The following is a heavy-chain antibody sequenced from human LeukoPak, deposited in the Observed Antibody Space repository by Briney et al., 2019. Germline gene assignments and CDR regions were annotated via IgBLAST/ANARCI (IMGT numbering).Heavy chain of an antibody. J-gene: IGHJ4*02. D-gene: IGHD3-10*01. V-gene: IGHV1-2*02. CDR1: GYTLTGYY. Sequence: ASVKVSCKASGYTLTGYYMHWVRQAPGQGLEWMGWINPNSGGTNYAQKFQGRVTMTRDTSINTAYMELSRLTSDDTAVYYCARDRGPYYFDYWGQGTLVTVSS. CDR3: ARDRGPYYFDY. CDR2: INPNSGGT.